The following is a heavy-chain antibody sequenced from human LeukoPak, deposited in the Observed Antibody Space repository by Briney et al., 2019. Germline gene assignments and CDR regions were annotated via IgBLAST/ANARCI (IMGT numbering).Heavy chain of an antibody. Sequence: SETLSLTCAVSGGSISNDNWWSWVRQPPGKGLEWIGSIYYSGSTYYNPSLKSRVTISVDTSKNQFSLKLSSVTAADTAVYYCARDLRGYGDYIDYWGQGTLVTVSS. J-gene: IGHJ4*02. D-gene: IGHD4-17*01. CDR3: ARDLRGYGDYIDY. CDR2: IYYSGST. V-gene: IGHV4-4*02. CDR1: GGSISNDNW.